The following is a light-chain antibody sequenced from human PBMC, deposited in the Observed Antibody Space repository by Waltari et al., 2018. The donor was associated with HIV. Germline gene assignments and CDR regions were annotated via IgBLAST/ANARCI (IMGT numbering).Light chain of an antibody. CDR3: QQNDYSPFN. CDR1: HIVTGHY. Sequence: EIVLTQSPATLPWSHGERATLSCRASHIVTGHYSSWYYQKPGRAPRLLILCASIRASDIPARFIGSGSGTDFTLTIARLEPEDFAVYFCQQNDYSPFNFGPGTKV. V-gene: IGKV3D-7*01. CDR2: CAS. J-gene: IGKJ3*01.